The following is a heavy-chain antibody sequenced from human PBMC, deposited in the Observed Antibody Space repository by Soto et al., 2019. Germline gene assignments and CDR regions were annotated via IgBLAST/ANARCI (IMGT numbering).Heavy chain of an antibody. CDR2: IYYSGST. J-gene: IGHJ4*02. D-gene: IGHD2-15*01. Sequence: SETLSLTCTVSGGSISSSSYYWGWIRQPPGKGLEWIGSIYYSGSTYYNPSLKSRVTISVDTSKNQFSLKLSSVTAADTAVYYCASREGGQMDCSGGSCYSVCFDYWGQRTLVTVSS. V-gene: IGHV4-39*01. CDR3: ASREGGQMDCSGGSCYSVCFDY. CDR1: GGSISSSSYY.